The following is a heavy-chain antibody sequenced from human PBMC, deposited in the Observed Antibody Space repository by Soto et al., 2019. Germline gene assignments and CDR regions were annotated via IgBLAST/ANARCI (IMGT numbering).Heavy chain of an antibody. Sequence: QVQLVQSGAEVKKPGSSVKVSCKASGGTFSSYTISWVRQAPGQGLEWMGRIIPILGIANYAQKFQGRVTITADKSTSAAYMELSSLRSEDTAVYYCAQVWFGAPPGRWFDPWGQGTLVTVSS. CDR1: GGTFSSYT. V-gene: IGHV1-69*02. CDR3: AQVWFGAPPGRWFDP. J-gene: IGHJ5*02. D-gene: IGHD3-10*01. CDR2: IIPILGIA.